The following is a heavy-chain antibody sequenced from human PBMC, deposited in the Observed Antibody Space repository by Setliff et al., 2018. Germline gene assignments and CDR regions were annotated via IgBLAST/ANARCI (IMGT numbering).Heavy chain of an antibody. CDR2: ISAYNGNT. J-gene: IGHJ4*02. Sequence: GASVKVSCKVSGYNLIEVSMHWVRQAPGQGLEWMGWISAYNGNTNYAQKLQGRVTMTTDTSTSTAYMELRSLRSDDTAVYYCARDRGYWGQGTLVTVS. CDR1: GYNLIEVS. CDR3: ARDRGY. V-gene: IGHV1-18*01.